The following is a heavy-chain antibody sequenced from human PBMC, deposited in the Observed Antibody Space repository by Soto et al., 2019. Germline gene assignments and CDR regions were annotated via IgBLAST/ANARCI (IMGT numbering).Heavy chain of an antibody. CDR1: GGTFSSYA. V-gene: IGHV1-69*01. CDR2: LIPIFGTA. Sequence: QVQLVQSGAEVKKPGSSVKVSCKASGGTFSSYAISWVRQAPGQGLEWMGGLIPIFGTANYAQKFQGRVTITADESTSTAYMELSRLRFEDTAVYCCARGGWELLPPFDYWSEGTLVTVSS. D-gene: IGHD2-15*01. J-gene: IGHJ4*02. CDR3: ARGGWELLPPFDY.